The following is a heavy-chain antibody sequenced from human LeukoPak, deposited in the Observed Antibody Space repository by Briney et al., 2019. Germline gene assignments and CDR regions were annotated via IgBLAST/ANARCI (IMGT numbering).Heavy chain of an antibody. CDR1: GYTLNDLA. Sequence: ASVKVSCKVSGYTLNDLAIHWVRQVPGKGLEWMGGFDPEDAETTYAELFQGRVTMTEDTSTDTAYMELNSLRSEDTAVYYCATGVTVFGILSNHYYYLDVWGKGTTVTVSS. D-gene: IGHD3-3*01. CDR3: ATGVTVFGILSNHYYYLDV. J-gene: IGHJ6*03. V-gene: IGHV1-24*01. CDR2: FDPEDAET.